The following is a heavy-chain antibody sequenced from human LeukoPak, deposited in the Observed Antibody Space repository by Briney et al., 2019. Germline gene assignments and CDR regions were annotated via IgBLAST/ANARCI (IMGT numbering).Heavy chain of an antibody. D-gene: IGHD2-15*01. CDR3: AKDLERYCSGGSCYSLDY. V-gene: IGHV3-30*02. J-gene: IGHJ4*02. CDR2: IRYDGSNK. CDR1: GFTFSSYG. Sequence: HPGGSLRLSCAASGFTFSSYGMHWVRQAPGKGLEWVAFIRYDGSNKYYADPVKGRFTISRDNSKNTLYLQMNSLRAEDTAVYYCAKDLERYCSGGSCYSLDYWGQGTLVTVSS.